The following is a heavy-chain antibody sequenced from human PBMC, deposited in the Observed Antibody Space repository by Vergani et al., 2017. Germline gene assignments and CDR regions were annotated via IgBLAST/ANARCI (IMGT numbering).Heavy chain of an antibody. Sequence: QVQLQESGPGLVKPSETLSLTCTVSGGSISSYYWSWIRQHPGKGLEWIGYIYYSGSTYYNPSLKSRVTISVDTSKNQFSLKLSSVTAADTAVYYCARGRIQEAAAGDWFDPWGQGTLVTVSS. D-gene: IGHD6-13*01. CDR1: GGSISSYY. J-gene: IGHJ5*02. CDR2: IYYSGST. V-gene: IGHV4-59*06. CDR3: ARGRIQEAAAGDWFDP.